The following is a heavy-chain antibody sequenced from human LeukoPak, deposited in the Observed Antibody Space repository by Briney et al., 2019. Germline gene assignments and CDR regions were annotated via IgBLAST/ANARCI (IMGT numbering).Heavy chain of an antibody. CDR1: GGSTSSYY. J-gene: IGHJ4*02. Sequence: ASETLSLTCTVSGGSTSSYYWSWIRQPPGKGLEWIGYIYYSGSTNYNPSLKSRVTISVDTSKNQFSLKLSSVTAADTAVYYCARGVFGVVIIGDYFALDYWGQGTLVTVSS. D-gene: IGHD3-3*01. CDR3: ARGVFGVVIIGDYFALDY. CDR2: IYYSGST. V-gene: IGHV4-59*01.